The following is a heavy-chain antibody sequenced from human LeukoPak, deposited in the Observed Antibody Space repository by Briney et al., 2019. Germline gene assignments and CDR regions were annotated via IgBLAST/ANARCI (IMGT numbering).Heavy chain of an antibody. CDR3: ARDLISSGWNYYFDY. Sequence: SVKVSCKAPGGTFSSYAISRVRQAPGQGLEWMGGIIPIFGTANYAQKFQGRVTITADESTSTAYMELSSLRSEDTAVYYCARDLISSGWNYYFDYWGRGTLVTVSS. CDR1: GGTFSSYA. V-gene: IGHV1-69*13. D-gene: IGHD6-19*01. CDR2: IIPIFGTA. J-gene: IGHJ4*02.